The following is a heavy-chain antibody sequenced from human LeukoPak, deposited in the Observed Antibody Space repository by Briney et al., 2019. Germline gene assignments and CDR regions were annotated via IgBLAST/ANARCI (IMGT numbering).Heavy chain of an antibody. D-gene: IGHD3-22*01. J-gene: IGHJ4*02. CDR2: VSDSGGYT. Sequence: GGSLRLSCAASGFTFGSFVLSWVRQAPGKGLEWVSSVSDSGGYTNYADSVKGRFTISRDNSKNTLYLQMNSLRAEDTAVYYCAKDYPSYYDSSGYFPITDYWGQGTLVTVSS. V-gene: IGHV3-23*01. CDR3: AKDYPSYYDSSGYFPITDY. CDR1: GFTFGSFV.